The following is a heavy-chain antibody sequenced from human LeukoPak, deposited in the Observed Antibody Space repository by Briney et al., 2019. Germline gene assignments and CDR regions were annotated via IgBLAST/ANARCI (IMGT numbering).Heavy chain of an antibody. J-gene: IGHJ3*02. CDR2: IYSGGST. V-gene: IGHV3-53*04. D-gene: IGHD3-22*01. CDR3: AGSARVYYYDSSGYYYAAGPDAFDI. Sequence: GGSLRLSCAASGFTVSSNYMSWVRQAPGKGLEWVSVIYSGGSTYYADSVKGRFTISRHNSKNTLYLQMNSLRAEDTAVYYCAGSARVYYYDSSGYYYAAGPDAFDIWGQGTMVTVSS. CDR1: GFTVSSNY.